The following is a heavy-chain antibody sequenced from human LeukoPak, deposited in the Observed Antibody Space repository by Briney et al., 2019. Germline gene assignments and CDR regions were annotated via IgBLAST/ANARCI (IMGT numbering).Heavy chain of an antibody. CDR2: IYYSGST. CDR1: GGSISSYY. V-gene: IGHV4-59*01. CDR3: ARVVGEVRPTWTYYYYGMDV. D-gene: IGHD1-26*01. Sequence: SETLSLTSTVSGGSISSYYWSWIRQPPGKGLEWIGYIYYSGSTNYNPSLKSRVTISVDTSKNQFSLKLSSVTAADTAVYYCARVVGEVRPTWTYYYYGMDVWGQGTTVTVSS. J-gene: IGHJ6*02.